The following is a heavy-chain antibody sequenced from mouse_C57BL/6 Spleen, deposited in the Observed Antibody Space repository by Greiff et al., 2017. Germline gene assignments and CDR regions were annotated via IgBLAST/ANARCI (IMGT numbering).Heavy chain of an antibody. D-gene: IGHD1-1*01. V-gene: IGHV1-82*01. Sequence: QVQLQQSGPELVKPGASVKISCKASGYAFSSSWMNWVKQRPGKGLEWIGRIYPGDGDTNYNGKFKGKATLTADKSSSTAYMQLSSLTSEDSAVYFCARFTTVPSYWYFDVWGTGTTVTVSS. J-gene: IGHJ1*03. CDR1: GYAFSSSW. CDR3: ARFTTVPSYWYFDV. CDR2: IYPGDGDT.